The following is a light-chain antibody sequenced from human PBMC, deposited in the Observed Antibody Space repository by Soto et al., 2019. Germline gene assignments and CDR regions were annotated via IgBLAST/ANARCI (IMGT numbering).Light chain of an antibody. CDR3: QQYNSYPWT. J-gene: IGKJ1*01. Sequence: DIQMTQSPSSLSASMGDRVTITCRASQAIGNFLAWYQQRPGKAPKLLIYKASTLEVGVPSRFSGSGSGTEFTLTISTLQPSDFATYYCQQYNSYPWTFGQGTKVDIK. CDR2: KAS. CDR1: QAIGNF. V-gene: IGKV1-5*03.